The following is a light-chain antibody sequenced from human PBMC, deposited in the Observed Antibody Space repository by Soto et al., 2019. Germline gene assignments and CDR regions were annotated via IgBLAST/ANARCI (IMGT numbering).Light chain of an antibody. Sequence: QSVLTQPLSVSAAPGQKVTISCSGGSSNIGNNYVSWYQHLPGTAPKLLIYDNNERPSGIPDRFSGSKSGTSATLGIAGLQTGDEADYYCGTWDTSLSAVVFGGGTKVTVL. CDR3: GTWDTSLSAVV. CDR1: SSNIGNNY. CDR2: DNN. J-gene: IGLJ2*01. V-gene: IGLV1-51*01.